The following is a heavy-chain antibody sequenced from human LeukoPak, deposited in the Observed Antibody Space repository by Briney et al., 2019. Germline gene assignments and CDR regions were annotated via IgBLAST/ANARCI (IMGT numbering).Heavy chain of an antibody. J-gene: IGHJ4*02. V-gene: IGHV1-18*01. CDR3: ARVPVATIVDY. CDR1: GYTFTSYG. D-gene: IGHD5-12*01. Sequence: ASVKVSCKASGYTFTSYGISWVRQAPGQGLEWMGWINAYNGNTNYAQMLQGRVTMTTDTSTSTAYMELRSLRSDDTAVYYCARVPVATIVDYWGQGTLVTVSS. CDR2: INAYNGNT.